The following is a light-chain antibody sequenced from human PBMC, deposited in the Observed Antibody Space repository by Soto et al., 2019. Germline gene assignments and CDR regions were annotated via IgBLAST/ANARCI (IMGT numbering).Light chain of an antibody. CDR2: HAS. Sequence: IRITHSPSSLSASTVDGVTITCRASQSISNWLAWYQQKPGTAPKLLIYHASTLESGVPSRFSGSGSGTEFTLTISSLQPDDFATYYCHQYNSYYFGQGTKVDIK. J-gene: IGKJ1*01. V-gene: IGKV1-5*01. CDR1: QSISNW. CDR3: HQYNSYY.